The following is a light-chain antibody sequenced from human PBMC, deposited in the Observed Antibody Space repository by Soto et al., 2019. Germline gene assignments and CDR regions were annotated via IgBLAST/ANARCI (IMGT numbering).Light chain of an antibody. V-gene: IGKV3D-15*01. CDR2: GAS. CDR1: QSVSSN. Sequence: EIVMTQSPAALSVYPGERATLSCRASQSVSSNLAWYQQKPGQPPRLLIYGASTRATGIPARVNGSGSGTEFTLTISSLQSEDFAVYYCQQYNNWPLTFGGGTKVDIK. CDR3: QQYNNWPLT. J-gene: IGKJ4*01.